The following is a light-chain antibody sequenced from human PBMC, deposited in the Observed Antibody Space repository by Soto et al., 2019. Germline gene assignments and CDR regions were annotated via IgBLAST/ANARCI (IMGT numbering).Light chain of an antibody. Sequence: QSALTQPASVSGSPGQSITISCTGTSSDVGAYNSVSWFQQHPGKAPKLIISDVSSRPSGVSTRFSGSKSGNTASLTISGLQAEDEADYHCSSYTSSSTSVFGTGTKLTVL. CDR3: SSYTSSSTSV. CDR2: DVS. CDR1: SSDVGAYNS. J-gene: IGLJ1*01. V-gene: IGLV2-14*01.